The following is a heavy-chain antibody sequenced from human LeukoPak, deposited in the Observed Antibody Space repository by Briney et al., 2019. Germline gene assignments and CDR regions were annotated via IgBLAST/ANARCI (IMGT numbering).Heavy chain of an antibody. CDR1: GYTFTSYG. V-gene: IGHV1-18*01. D-gene: IGHD3-10*01. CDR2: ISAYNGNT. Sequence: ASVKVSCKASGYTFTSYGISWVRQAPGQGLEWMGRISAYNGNTNYAQKLQGRVTMTTDTSTSTAYMELSRLRSDDAAVYYCARGAAGGYYGSGSYQLYNWFDPWGQGTLVTVSS. CDR3: ARGAAGGYYGSGSYQLYNWFDP. J-gene: IGHJ5*02.